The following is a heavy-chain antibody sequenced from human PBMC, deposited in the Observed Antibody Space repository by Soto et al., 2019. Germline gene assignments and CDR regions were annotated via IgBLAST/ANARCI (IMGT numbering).Heavy chain of an antibody. CDR2: IYYTGST. V-gene: IGHV4-31*03. Sequence: SETLSLTCTVSGGSINNGAYLWSWIRQHPGKGLEWIGYIYYTGSTYYNPSLKSRITISVDTSKTQFSLKMSSVTAADTAVYFCARDRIWSGYSDYYSGMDVWGQGNTVTVSS. D-gene: IGHD3-3*01. J-gene: IGHJ6*02. CDR3: ARDRIWSGYSDYYSGMDV. CDR1: GGSINNGAYL.